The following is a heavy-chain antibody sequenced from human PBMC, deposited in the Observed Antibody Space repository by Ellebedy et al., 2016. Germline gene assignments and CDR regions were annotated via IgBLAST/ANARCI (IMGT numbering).Heavy chain of an antibody. V-gene: IGHV4-59*01. D-gene: IGHD6-6*01. CDR1: GGSISSYY. Sequence: SETLSLTCTVSGGSISSYYWSWIRQPPGKGLEWIGSIYYSGSTNYNPSLKSRVTISVDTSKNQFSLKLSSVTAADTAVYYCARAGYSSSYDYWGQGTLVTVSS. CDR2: IYYSGST. J-gene: IGHJ4*02. CDR3: ARAGYSSSYDY.